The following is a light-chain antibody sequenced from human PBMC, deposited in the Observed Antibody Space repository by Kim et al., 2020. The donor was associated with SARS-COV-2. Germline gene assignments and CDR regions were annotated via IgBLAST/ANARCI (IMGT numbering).Light chain of an antibody. CDR2: GAS. CDR3: QQFNKWPRT. J-gene: IGKJ1*01. V-gene: IGKV3-15*01. CDR1: ESVNNN. Sequence: VSPGERATLSCRASESVNNNLAWYQQKPGQAPRLLIYGASTRATGIPARFTGSGSGTEFTLTISSLQPEDFAVYYCQQFNKWPRTFGQGTKVDIK.